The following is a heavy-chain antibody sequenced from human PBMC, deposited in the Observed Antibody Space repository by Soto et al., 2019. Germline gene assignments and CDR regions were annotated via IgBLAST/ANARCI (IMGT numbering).Heavy chain of an antibody. CDR2: IIPIFGTA. J-gene: IGHJ4*02. Sequence: QVQLVQSGAEVKKPGSSVKVSCKDSGDTFYNYAISWVRQAPGQGLEWMGGIIPIFGTANYAQKFQGRVTITADESTSTAYVEMSSLRSDDTAVYYCARSAQDIILVPTAIGSLDYWGQGTLVTVSS. CDR3: ARSAQDIILVPTAIGSLDY. D-gene: IGHD2-2*01. V-gene: IGHV1-69*12. CDR1: GDTFYNYA.